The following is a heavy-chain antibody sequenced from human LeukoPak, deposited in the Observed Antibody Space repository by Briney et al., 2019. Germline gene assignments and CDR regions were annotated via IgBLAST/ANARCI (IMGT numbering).Heavy chain of an antibody. J-gene: IGHJ6*04. Sequence: GGSLRLSCAASGFTFNSYNMNWVRQAPGKGLEWVSSISSSSTYIYYADSVKGRFTVSRDNAKNSLYLQMNSLRAEDTAVYYCAELGITMIGGVWGKGTTVTISS. V-gene: IGHV3-21*01. CDR3: AELGITMIGGV. CDR2: ISSSSTYI. D-gene: IGHD3-10*02. CDR1: GFTFNSYN.